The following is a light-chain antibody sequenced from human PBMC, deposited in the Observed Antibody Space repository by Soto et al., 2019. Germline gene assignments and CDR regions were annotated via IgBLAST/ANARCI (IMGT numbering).Light chain of an antibody. Sequence: SSELTQPPSVSVPPGKTARITCGGNNIGSKSVHWYQQKPGQAPVLDIYYDSDRPSGIPERFSGSNSGITATLTISRVDAGDEAGYYCQVWDSSSDHGVFGTGTKVTVL. CDR3: QVWDSSSDHGV. CDR1: NIGSKS. J-gene: IGLJ1*01. CDR2: YDS. V-gene: IGLV3-21*04.